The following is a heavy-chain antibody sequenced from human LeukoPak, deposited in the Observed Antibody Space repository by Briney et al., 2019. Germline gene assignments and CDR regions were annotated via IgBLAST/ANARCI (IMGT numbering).Heavy chain of an antibody. D-gene: IGHD3-10*01. V-gene: IGHV3-48*04. CDR1: GFPFSSYA. CDR3: ASPYGSGSPRADY. CDR2: ISSRSSTM. Sequence: AGGSLRLSCAAPGFPFSSYAMNWVRQAPGKGLEWVSYISSRSSTMYYADSVKGRFTISRDNAKNSLYLQMNSLRAEDTAVYYCASPYGSGSPRADYWGQGTLVTVSS. J-gene: IGHJ4*02.